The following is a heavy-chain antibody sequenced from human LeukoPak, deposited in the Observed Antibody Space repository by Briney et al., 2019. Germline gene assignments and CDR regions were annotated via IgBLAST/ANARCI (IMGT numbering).Heavy chain of an antibody. CDR3: ARRGRMTTVTKAYYYMDV. D-gene: IGHD4-17*01. CDR2: INHSGST. Sequence: PSETLSLTCAVYGGSFSGYYWSWIRQPPGKGLEWIGGINHSGSTNYNPSLKSRVTISVDTSKNQFSLKLSSVTAADTAVYYCARRGRMTTVTKAYYYMDVWGKGTTVTVSS. CDR1: GGSFSGYY. J-gene: IGHJ6*03. V-gene: IGHV4-34*01.